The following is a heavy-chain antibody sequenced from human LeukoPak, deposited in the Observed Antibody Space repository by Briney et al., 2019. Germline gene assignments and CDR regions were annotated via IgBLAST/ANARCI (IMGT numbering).Heavy chain of an antibody. V-gene: IGHV1-2*02. CDR1: GYTFTGYY. Sequence: GASVKVSCKASGYTFTGYYMHWVRQAPGQGLEWMAWINPNSGGTNYAQKFQGRVTMTRDTSISTAYMELSRLRSDDTAVYYCARELRAAVAGIDYWGQGTLVTVSS. J-gene: IGHJ4*02. CDR2: INPNSGGT. D-gene: IGHD6-19*01. CDR3: ARELRAAVAGIDY.